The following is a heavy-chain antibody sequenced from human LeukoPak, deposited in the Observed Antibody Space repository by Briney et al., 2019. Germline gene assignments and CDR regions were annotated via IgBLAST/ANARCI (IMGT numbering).Heavy chain of an antibody. CDR3: ARTVSSSWGFFDS. Sequence: GGSLRLSCAASGFTFRTYGMHWVRQAPGKGLEWMSFVRDDGSTKYYADPVKGRFTISRDNSKSTLYLQMNSLRAEDTAEYFCARTVSSSWGFFDSWGQGTLVTVSS. D-gene: IGHD6-6*01. V-gene: IGHV3-30*02. CDR1: GFTFRTYG. CDR2: VRDDGSTK. J-gene: IGHJ4*02.